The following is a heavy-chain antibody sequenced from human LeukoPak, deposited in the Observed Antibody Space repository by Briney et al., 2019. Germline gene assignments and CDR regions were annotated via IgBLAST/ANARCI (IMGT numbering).Heavy chain of an antibody. CDR3: AREWVAAAATGAFDI. CDR2: I. J-gene: IGHJ3*02. V-gene: IGHV3-21*01. Sequence: GGSLRLSCAGSGFTFSRYSMNWVRQAPGKGLEWVSTIDSVKGRFTISRDNAKNSLSLQMNSLRAEDTAVYYCAREWVAAAATGAFDIWGQGTMVTVSS. CDR1: GFTFSRYS. D-gene: IGHD6-13*01.